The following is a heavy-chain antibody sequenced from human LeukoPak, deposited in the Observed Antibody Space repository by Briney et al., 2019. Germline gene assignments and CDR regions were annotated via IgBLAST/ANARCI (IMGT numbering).Heavy chain of an antibody. CDR3: ARGYGHTYYDILTGYYP. CDR2: INHSGST. Sequence: SETLSLTCAVYGGSFSGYYWSWIRQPPGKGLEWIGEINHSGSTNYNPSLKSRVTISVDTSKNQFSLKLSSVTAADTAVYYWARGYGHTYYDILTGYYPWGQGTLVTVSS. CDR1: GGSFSGYY. D-gene: IGHD3-9*01. J-gene: IGHJ5*02. V-gene: IGHV4-34*01.